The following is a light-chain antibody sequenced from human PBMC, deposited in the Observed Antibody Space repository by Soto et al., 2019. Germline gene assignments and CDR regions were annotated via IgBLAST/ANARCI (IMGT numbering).Light chain of an antibody. J-gene: IGKJ4*01. CDR2: DAS. CDR3: QQHISWPLT. Sequence: EIVLTQSPATLSLSPGERATLSCRASQSVTNSLAWYQQKPGQAPRLLVYDASNRATGIPTRFSGSGSGTDSTLTISNLEPEDFAVYYCQQHISWPLTFGGGTKV. CDR1: QSVTNS. V-gene: IGKV3-11*01.